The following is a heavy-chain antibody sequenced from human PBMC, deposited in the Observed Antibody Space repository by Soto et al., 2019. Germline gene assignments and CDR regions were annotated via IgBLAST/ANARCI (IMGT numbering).Heavy chain of an antibody. D-gene: IGHD2-21*02. V-gene: IGHV4-30-4*01. Sequence: SETLSLTCTVSGASIRSTDYYWSWIRQAPGKGLEWIGYVYYTGSTYYNPSLMSRLTISVDTSKNQFSLKLTSVNAAETAVYYCVRTARQGAVAPHWFDRWGQGTQVTVS. CDR3: VRTARQGAVAPHWFDR. CDR1: GASIRSTDYY. CDR2: VYYTGST. J-gene: IGHJ5*02.